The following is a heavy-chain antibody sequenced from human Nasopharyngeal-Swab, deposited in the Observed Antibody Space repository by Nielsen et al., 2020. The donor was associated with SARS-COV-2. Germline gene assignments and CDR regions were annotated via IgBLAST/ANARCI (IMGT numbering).Heavy chain of an antibody. J-gene: IGHJ5*02. Sequence: GESLKISCAASGFTFSSYAMHWVRQAPGKGLEWVAVISYDGSNKYYADSVKGRFTISRDNSKNTLYLQMNSLRAEDTAVYYCARAGITGTPWGWFDPWGQGTLVTVSS. D-gene: IGHD1-7*01. V-gene: IGHV3-30*14. CDR2: ISYDGSNK. CDR3: ARAGITGTPWGWFDP. CDR1: GFTFSSYA.